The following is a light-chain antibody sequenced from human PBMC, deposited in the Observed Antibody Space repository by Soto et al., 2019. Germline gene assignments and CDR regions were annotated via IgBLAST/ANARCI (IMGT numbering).Light chain of an antibody. CDR2: RAS. CDR1: QSINNW. Sequence: DIRMTQSPSTLSASVGDRVTITCRASQSINNWLAWYQQKPGKAPTLLIYRASSLENGVPSRFSGRGSGTEFIFNITSLKPDDFATYYCQQYSSDSTFGQGTKVEIK. V-gene: IGKV1-5*03. J-gene: IGKJ1*01. CDR3: QQYSSDST.